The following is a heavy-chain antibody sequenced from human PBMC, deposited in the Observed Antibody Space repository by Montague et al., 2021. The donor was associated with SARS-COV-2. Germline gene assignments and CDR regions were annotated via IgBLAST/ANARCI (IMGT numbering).Heavy chain of an antibody. V-gene: IGHV4-59*01. J-gene: IGHJ3*02. CDR1: GGSISSYY. CDR2: IYYSGST. CDR3: ARGGYYDYAFDI. D-gene: IGHD3-22*01. Sequence: SETLSLTCTVSGGSISSYYWSWIRQPPGKGLEWIGNIYYSGSTXXXPSXKSRVTISVDTSKNQFSLKLSSVTAADTAVYYCARGGYYDYAFDIWGQGTMVTVSS.